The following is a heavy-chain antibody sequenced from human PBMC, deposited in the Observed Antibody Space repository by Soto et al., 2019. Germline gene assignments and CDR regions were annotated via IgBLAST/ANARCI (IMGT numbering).Heavy chain of an antibody. CDR1: GYTFTIFG. CDR2: ISAYNGDT. Sequence: VQLVQSGPEVKKPGASVKVSCKASGYTFTIFGITWVRQAPGQDLEWMGWISAYNGDTKSAPRLQGRVTMTTDTSTNTVYMELKNLTSDDTAVYYCARDQEYSTSGLYWFDLWGQGTLVTVSS. CDR3: ARDQEYSTSGLYWFDL. D-gene: IGHD6-6*01. J-gene: IGHJ5*02. V-gene: IGHV1-18*04.